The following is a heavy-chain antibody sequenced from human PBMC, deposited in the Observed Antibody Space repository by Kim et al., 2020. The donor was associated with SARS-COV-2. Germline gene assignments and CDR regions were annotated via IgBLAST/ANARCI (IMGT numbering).Heavy chain of an antibody. Sequence: SETLSLTCAVYGGSFSGYYWSWIRQPPGKGLEWIGEINHSGSTNYNPSLKSRVTISVDTSKNQFSLKLSSVTAADTAVYYCARGPYTSCYYCSSAEIWF. CDR1: GGSFSGYY. J-gene: IGHJ5*01. V-gene: IGHV4-34*01. CDR3: ARGPYTSCYYCSSAEIWF. CDR2: INHSGST. D-gene: IGHD2-2*01.